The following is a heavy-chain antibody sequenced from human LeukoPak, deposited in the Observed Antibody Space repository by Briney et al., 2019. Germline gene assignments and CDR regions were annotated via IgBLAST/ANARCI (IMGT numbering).Heavy chain of an antibody. CDR1: GGSIRSTNYY. Sequence: SETLSLTCTVSGGSIRSTNYYWSWIRQDPAKGLEWIGYIYHSGSTYYNPALKSRVTISLDTSKNQFSLKLRSVTAADTAVYYCTRANYYDSTGYLTVVYPSEYWGQGTLVTVSS. V-gene: IGHV4-31*03. D-gene: IGHD3-22*01. J-gene: IGHJ4*02. CDR3: TRANYYDSTGYLTVVYPSEY. CDR2: IYHSGST.